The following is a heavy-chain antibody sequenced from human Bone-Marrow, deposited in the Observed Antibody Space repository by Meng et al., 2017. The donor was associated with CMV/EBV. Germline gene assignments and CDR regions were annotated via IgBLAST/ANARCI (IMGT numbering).Heavy chain of an antibody. V-gene: IGHV1-69*05. CDR3: ARGWAARPEGYYYGMDV. CDR1: GGTFSSYA. Sequence: SVKVSCKASGGTFSSYAISWVRQAPGQGLEWMGGIIPIFGTANYAQKFQGRVTITTDESTRTAYMELSSLRSEDTAVYYCARGWAARPEGYYYGMDVWGQGTTVTVSS. J-gene: IGHJ6*02. CDR2: IIPIFGTA. D-gene: IGHD6-6*01.